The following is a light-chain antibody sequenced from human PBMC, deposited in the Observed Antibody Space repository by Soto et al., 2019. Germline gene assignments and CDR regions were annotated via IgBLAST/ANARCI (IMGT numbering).Light chain of an antibody. Sequence: SLLSQPASVAVSPVPAFTISCRGTSSDICAHNFISWYQQHPGKAPKLIIYEVINRPSGVSDRFTGSKSGNTASLTISGLQSEDEADYYCNSYTTSNTLVFGSGTTVTLL. CDR2: EVI. CDR1: SSDICAHNF. J-gene: IGLJ1*01. CDR3: NSYTTSNTLV. V-gene: IGLV2-14*03.